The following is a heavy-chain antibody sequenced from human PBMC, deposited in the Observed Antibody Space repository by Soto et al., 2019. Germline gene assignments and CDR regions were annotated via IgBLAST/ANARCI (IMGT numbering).Heavy chain of an antibody. CDR2: INPETGGT. CDR1: GYTFTGYY. Sequence: ASVEVSCKXSGYTFTGYYVHWVREAPGQGLEWMGWINPETGGTSYAQKFQGRVTLSGDTSINTAYLELSRLRFDDAAVYFCARERYQVISDGMDVWGQGTTVTVSS. CDR3: ARERYQVISDGMDV. V-gene: IGHV1-2*02. D-gene: IGHD2-2*01. J-gene: IGHJ6*02.